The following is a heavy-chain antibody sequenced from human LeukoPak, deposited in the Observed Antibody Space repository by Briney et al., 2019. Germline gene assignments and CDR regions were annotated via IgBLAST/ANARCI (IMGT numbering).Heavy chain of an antibody. CDR3: ARSPGPFDY. D-gene: IGHD7-27*01. CDR2: ISYDGSNK. V-gene: IGHV3-30*01. CDR1: GLTFSSYA. J-gene: IGHJ4*02. Sequence: AGRSLRLSCGASGLTFSSYAMHGVREAPGKGLEWVAVISYDGSNKYYADSVKGRFTISRDNSKNTLYLQMNSLRAEDTAVYYCARSPGPFDYWGQGTLVTVSS.